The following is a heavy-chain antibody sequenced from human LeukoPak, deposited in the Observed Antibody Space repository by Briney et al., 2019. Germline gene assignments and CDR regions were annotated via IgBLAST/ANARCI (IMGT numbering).Heavy chain of an antibody. Sequence: ASVKVSCKASGYTFTGYYMHWVRQATGQGLEWMGWMNPNSGNTGYAQKFQGRVTMTRNTSISTAYMELSSLRSEDTAVYYRARAALDGYNYVYWGQGTLVTVSS. J-gene: IGHJ4*02. CDR1: GYTFTGYY. CDR3: ARAALDGYNYVY. D-gene: IGHD5-24*01. CDR2: MNPNSGNT. V-gene: IGHV1-8*02.